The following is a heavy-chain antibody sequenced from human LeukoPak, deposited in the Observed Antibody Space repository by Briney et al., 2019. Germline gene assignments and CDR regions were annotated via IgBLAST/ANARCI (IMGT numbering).Heavy chain of an antibody. Sequence: SETLSLTCAVYGGSSSGYYWSWIRQPPGKGLEWIGEINHSGSTNYNPSLKSRVTISVDTSKNQFSLKLSSVTAADTAVYYCARAAYYYDSSGYYSTALYFDYWGQGTLVTVSS. CDR1: GGSSSGYY. V-gene: IGHV4-34*01. D-gene: IGHD3-22*01. CDR2: INHSGST. CDR3: ARAAYYYDSSGYYSTALYFDY. J-gene: IGHJ4*02.